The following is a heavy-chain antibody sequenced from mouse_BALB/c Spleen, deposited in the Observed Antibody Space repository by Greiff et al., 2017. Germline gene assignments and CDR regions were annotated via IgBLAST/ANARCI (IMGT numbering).Heavy chain of an antibody. J-gene: IGHJ3*01. V-gene: IGHV2-4-1*01. D-gene: IGHD2-3*01. Sequence: QVQLKQSGPGLVQPSQSLSITCTVSGFSLTSYGVHWVRQSPGKGLEWLGVIWSGGSTDYNAAFISRLSISKDNSKSQVFFKMNSLQADDTAIYYCAIHDGSETWFAYWGQGTLVTVSA. CDR2: IWSGGST. CDR3: AIHDGSETWFAY. CDR1: GFSLTSYG.